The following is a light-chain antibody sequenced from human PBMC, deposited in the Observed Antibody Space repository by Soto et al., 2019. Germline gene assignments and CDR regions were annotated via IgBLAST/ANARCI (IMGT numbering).Light chain of an antibody. V-gene: IGLV1-40*01. CDR1: SSNIGAGYD. CDR3: QSYDSSLSGSV. CDR2: GNS. J-gene: IGLJ2*01. Sequence: QSVLTQPPSVSGAPGQRVTISCTGSSSNIGAGYDVHWYQQLPGTAPKLLIYGNSNRHSGVPDRFSGSKAGTSASLAITGLQDEDEADYYCQSYDSSLSGSVFGGGTNLTV.